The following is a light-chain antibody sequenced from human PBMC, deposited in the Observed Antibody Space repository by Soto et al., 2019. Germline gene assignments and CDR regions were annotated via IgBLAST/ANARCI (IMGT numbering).Light chain of an antibody. V-gene: IGLV2-14*01. Sequence: QSVLTQPASVSGSPVQSITISCTGTSSDVGGYNYVSWYQQHPGKAPKLMIYDVSNRPSGVSNRFSGSKSGNTASLTISGLQAEDEADYYCSSYTSSSTLPFGGGTKLTV. CDR2: DVS. CDR1: SSDVGGYNY. J-gene: IGLJ2*01. CDR3: SSYTSSSTLP.